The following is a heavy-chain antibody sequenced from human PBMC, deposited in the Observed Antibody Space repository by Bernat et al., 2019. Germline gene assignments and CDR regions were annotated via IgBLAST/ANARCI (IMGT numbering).Heavy chain of an antibody. Sequence: EVQLLESGGSLVQPGGSLRLYCAASAFTFSSYAMSWVRQAPGKGLEWVSTVSSSGGSTYYADSVKGRFSISRDNSKDTLYLQMNSLRAEDTAVYYCAKGVYGLGGFDYWGQGTLVTVSS. D-gene: IGHD5/OR15-5a*01. V-gene: IGHV3-23*01. CDR3: AKGVYGLGGFDY. J-gene: IGHJ4*02. CDR2: VSSSGGST. CDR1: AFTFSSYA.